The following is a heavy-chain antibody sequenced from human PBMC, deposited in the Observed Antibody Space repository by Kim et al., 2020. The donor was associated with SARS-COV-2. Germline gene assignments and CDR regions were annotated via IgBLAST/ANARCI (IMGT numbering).Heavy chain of an antibody. D-gene: IGHD3-22*01. J-gene: IGHJ4*02. Sequence: ASVKVSCKASGYTFTSYDINWVRQATGQGLEWMGWMNPNSGNTGYAQKFQGRVTMTRNTSISTAYMELSSLRSEDTAVYYCARGVGYYYDSSGYSTFDYWGQGTLVTVSS. V-gene: IGHV1-8*01. CDR1: GYTFTSYD. CDR2: MNPNSGNT. CDR3: ARGVGYYYDSSGYSTFDY.